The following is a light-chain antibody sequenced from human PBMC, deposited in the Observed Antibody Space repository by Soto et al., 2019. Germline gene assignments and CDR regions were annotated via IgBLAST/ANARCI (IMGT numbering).Light chain of an antibody. CDR1: QSVATSQ. V-gene: IGKV3-20*01. Sequence: EIVLTQSPGTLSLSPGERATLFCRASQSVATSQLAWYQQKPGQAPRLLIGASSRATGVPDRFIASGSGTDFTLTISRLEPEDFAVYYCQQYGSSPRTFGQGTKVEIK. CDR3: QQYGSSPRT. CDR2: GAS. J-gene: IGKJ1*01.